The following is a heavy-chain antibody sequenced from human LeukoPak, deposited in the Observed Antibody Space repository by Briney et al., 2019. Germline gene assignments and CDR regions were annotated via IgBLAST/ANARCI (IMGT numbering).Heavy chain of an antibody. D-gene: IGHD1-26*01. J-gene: IGHJ4*02. V-gene: IGHV4-4*09. CDR1: GASISHYY. Sequence: SETLSLTCTVSGASISHYYWSWIRQTPAKGLEWMGHIHTSGGSAYYPSLKSRLTMSIDTSRNQLSLKLTSVTAADTAVYFCARLGSYHDFWGQGALVTVSS. CDR3: ARLGSYHDF. CDR2: IHTSGGS.